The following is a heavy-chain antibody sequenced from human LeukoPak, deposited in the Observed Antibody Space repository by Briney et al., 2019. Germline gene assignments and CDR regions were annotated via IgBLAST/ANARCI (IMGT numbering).Heavy chain of an antibody. V-gene: IGHV3-21*01. J-gene: IGHJ4*02. D-gene: IGHD2-2*01. CDR2: ISSSSGYI. CDR1: GFTFSSYS. CDR3: ARDLANQLDDY. Sequence: GGSLRLSCAASGFTFSSYSMNWVRQAPGKGLEWVSSISSSSGYIYYADSVKGRFSISRDNAKNSLYLQMNSLRAEDTAVYYCARDLANQLDDYWGQGTLVTVSS.